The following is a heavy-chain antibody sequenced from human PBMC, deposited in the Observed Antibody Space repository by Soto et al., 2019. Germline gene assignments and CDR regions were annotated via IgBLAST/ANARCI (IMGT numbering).Heavy chain of an antibody. CDR1: GESISSSSYY. Sequence: PWATRSLTCIVSGESISSSSYYWGWIRQPAGKGLEWIGSIYYSWRTYYNPSFKSRVTISIDTSKNQFSLKLSSVTATDTAVHYCARQRTTVVTQAYFDHWGQGALVTVSS. J-gene: IGHJ4*02. D-gene: IGHD2-21*02. CDR3: ARQRTTVVTQAYFDH. CDR2: IYYSWRT. V-gene: IGHV4-39*01.